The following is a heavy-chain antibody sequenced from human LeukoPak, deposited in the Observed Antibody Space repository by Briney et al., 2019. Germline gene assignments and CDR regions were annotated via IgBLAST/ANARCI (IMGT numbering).Heavy chain of an antibody. Sequence: AGGSLRLSCAASGFTFSSYAMSWVRQAPGKGLEWVSYISSSGSTTYYADSVKGRFTISRDNAKNSLNLQMNSLRAEDTAVYYCARYGDYWGQGTLVTVSS. D-gene: IGHD3-10*01. CDR1: GFTFSSYA. CDR3: ARYGDY. J-gene: IGHJ4*02. V-gene: IGHV3-48*03. CDR2: ISSSGSTT.